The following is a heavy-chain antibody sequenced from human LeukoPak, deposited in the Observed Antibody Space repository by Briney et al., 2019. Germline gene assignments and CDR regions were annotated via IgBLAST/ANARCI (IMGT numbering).Heavy chain of an antibody. CDR3: ARDIDFWSGYPTRDY. Sequence: GGSLRLSCAASEFTFSSCSMNWVRQAPGKGLEWVSSISGSSSYIYYADSVKGRLTISRDNAKNSLYLQMNSLRAEDTAVYYCARDIDFWSGYPTRDYWGQGTLVTVSS. J-gene: IGHJ4*02. V-gene: IGHV3-21*01. D-gene: IGHD3-3*01. CDR1: EFTFSSCS. CDR2: ISGSSSYI.